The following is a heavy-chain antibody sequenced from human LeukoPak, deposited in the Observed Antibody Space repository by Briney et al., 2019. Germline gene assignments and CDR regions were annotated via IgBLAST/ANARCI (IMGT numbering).Heavy chain of an antibody. CDR1: GFTFSSYA. V-gene: IGHV3-64*04. CDR2: ISSNGGST. CDR3: AKTALAVAGVVPVESELDY. J-gene: IGHJ4*02. D-gene: IGHD6-13*01. Sequence: GGSLRLSCSASGFTFSSYAMHWVRQAPGKGLEYVSVISSNGGSTYYADSVKGRFTISRDNSKNTLYLQMNSLRAEDTAVYYCAKTALAVAGVVPVESELDYWGQGTLVTVSS.